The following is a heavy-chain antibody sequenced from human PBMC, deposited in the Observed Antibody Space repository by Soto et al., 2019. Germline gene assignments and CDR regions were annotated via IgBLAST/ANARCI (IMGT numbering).Heavy chain of an antibody. D-gene: IGHD6-6*01. Sequence: ASVKVSCKASGYTFTSYGISWVRQAPGQGLEWMGWISAYNGNTNYAQKLQGRVPITRDTPASTAYMELSSLRSEDTALYYCARPRIAARSYYYYGMDVWGQGTTVTVSS. CDR2: ISAYNGNT. J-gene: IGHJ6*02. CDR3: ARPRIAARSYYYYGMDV. V-gene: IGHV1-18*04. CDR1: GYTFTSYG.